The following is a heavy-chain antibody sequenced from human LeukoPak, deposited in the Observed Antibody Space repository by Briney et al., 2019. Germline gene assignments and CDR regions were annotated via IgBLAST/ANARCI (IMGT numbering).Heavy chain of an antibody. CDR1: GLTFSSDW. J-gene: IGHJ5*02. Sequence: GGSLRLSCAASGLTFSSDWMHWVRQVPGKGLVWVSRINSDASTINYADSVKGRFTISRDNAKNTLYLQKNSLRAEDTALYYCAKDRDYGDYGGFDPWGQGTLVTVSS. V-gene: IGHV3-74*01. CDR2: INSDASTI. D-gene: IGHD4-17*01. CDR3: AKDRDYGDYGGFDP.